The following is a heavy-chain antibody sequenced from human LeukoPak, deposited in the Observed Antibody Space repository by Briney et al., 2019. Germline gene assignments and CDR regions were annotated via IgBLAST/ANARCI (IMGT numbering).Heavy chain of an antibody. J-gene: IGHJ2*01. D-gene: IGHD3-3*01. Sequence: SETLSLTCAVSGGSITSTHWWSWVHQSPGKGLEWIGEIFHHGGANYNPSLKSRVTMSVDKSKNQFSLHLTSVTAADTAVYYCARERVVLMSKQYFDLWGRGTLVTVSS. CDR2: IFHHGGA. CDR3: ARERVVLMSKQYFDL. V-gene: IGHV4-4*02. CDR1: GGSITSTHW.